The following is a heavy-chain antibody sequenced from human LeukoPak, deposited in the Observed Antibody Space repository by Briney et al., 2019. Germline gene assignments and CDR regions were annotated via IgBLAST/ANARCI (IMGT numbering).Heavy chain of an antibody. J-gene: IGHJ4*02. V-gene: IGHV3-30-3*01. CDR1: GFTFSSYA. CDR3: ARDLWVYSYGYYFDY. D-gene: IGHD5-18*01. CDR2: ISYDGSNK. Sequence: PGGSLRLSCAASGFTFSSYAMHWVRQAPGKGLEWVAVISYDGSNKYYADSVKGRFTISRDNSKNTLYLQTNSLRAEDTAVYYCARDLWVYSYGYYFDYWGQGTLVTVSS.